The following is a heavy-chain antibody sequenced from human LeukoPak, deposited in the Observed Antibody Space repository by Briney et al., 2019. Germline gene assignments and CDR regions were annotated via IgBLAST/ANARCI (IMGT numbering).Heavy chain of an antibody. CDR2: IKWNGGST. J-gene: IGHJ4*02. CDR1: GFTFDDYG. Sequence: GGSLRLSCAASGFTFDDYGMSWVRQAPGKGLEWVSGIKWNGGSTGYADSVKGRFTISRDNAKNSLYLQMNSLRAEDTALYYCAIHQAGTTVTPYQFDYWGQGTLVTVSS. V-gene: IGHV3-20*04. CDR3: AIHQAGTTVTPYQFDY. D-gene: IGHD4-17*01.